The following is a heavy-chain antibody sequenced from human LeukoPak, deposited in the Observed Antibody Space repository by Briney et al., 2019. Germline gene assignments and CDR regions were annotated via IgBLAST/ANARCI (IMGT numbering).Heavy chain of an antibody. Sequence: SETLSLTCTVSGGSISSSSYYWGWIRQPPGKGLEWIGSIYYSGSTYYNPSLKSRVTISVDTSKNQFSLKLSSVTAADTAVYYCARSRDGYNYLSDYYGMDVWGQGTTVTVS. V-gene: IGHV4-39*01. J-gene: IGHJ6*02. CDR3: ARSRDGYNYLSDYYGMDV. CDR2: IYYSGST. D-gene: IGHD5-24*01. CDR1: GGSISSSSYY.